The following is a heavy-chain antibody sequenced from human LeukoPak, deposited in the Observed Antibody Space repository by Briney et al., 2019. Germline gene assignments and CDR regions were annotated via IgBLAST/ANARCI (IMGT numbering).Heavy chain of an antibody. J-gene: IGHJ6*04. V-gene: IGHV3-48*03. D-gene: IGHD1-1*01. CDR2: ISSGGGTI. CDR3: ATGAAGTRFLDSLEI. Sequence: PGGSLRLSCAASGFIFSSYQMNWVRQAPGKGLEWIAYISSGGGTIYYADSVKGRFTISRDNTKNSVSLQMNSLSAEDTAVYYCATGAAGTRFLDSLEIWGKGTTVTISS. CDR1: GFIFSSYQ.